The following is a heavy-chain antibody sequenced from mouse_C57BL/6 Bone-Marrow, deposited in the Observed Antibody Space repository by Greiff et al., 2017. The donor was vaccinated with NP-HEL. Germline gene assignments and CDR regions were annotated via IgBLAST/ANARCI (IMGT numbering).Heavy chain of an antibody. Sequence: DVKLQESGPGLVTPSQSLSLTCSVTGYSITSGYYWNWIRQFPGNKLEWMGYISYDGSHNYHPSLKNRIAITRDTSKNQFFLKLNSVTTEDTATYYCARVVYDYDGRYWDFDVWGTGTTVTVSS. J-gene: IGHJ1*03. CDR1: GYSITSGYY. CDR2: ISYDGSH. CDR3: ARVVYDYDGRYWDFDV. D-gene: IGHD2-4*01. V-gene: IGHV3-6*01.